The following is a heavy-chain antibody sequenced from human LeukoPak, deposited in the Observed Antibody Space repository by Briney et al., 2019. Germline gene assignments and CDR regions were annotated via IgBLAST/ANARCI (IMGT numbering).Heavy chain of an antibody. Sequence: PSETLSLTCAVSGGSISSGGYSWSWIRQPPGKGLEWIGYIYHSGSTNYNPSLKSRVTISVDTSKNQFSLKLSSVTAADTAVYYCARDRTKYNWNSPRVVYYYGMDVWGQGTTVTVSS. CDR2: IYHSGST. J-gene: IGHJ6*02. CDR3: ARDRTKYNWNSPRVVYYYGMDV. CDR1: GGSISSGGYS. D-gene: IGHD1-7*01. V-gene: IGHV4-30-2*01.